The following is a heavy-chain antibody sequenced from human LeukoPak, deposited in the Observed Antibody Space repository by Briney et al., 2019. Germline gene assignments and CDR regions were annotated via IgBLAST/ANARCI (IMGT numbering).Heavy chain of an antibody. D-gene: IGHD2-21*01. J-gene: IGHJ4*02. Sequence: SETLSLTCTVSGGSISSGSYYWSWIRQPAGKGLEWIGRIYTSGSTNYNPSLKSRVTISVDTSKNQFSLKLSSVTAADTAVYYCARVLPGGDCYDYWGQGTLVTVSS. V-gene: IGHV4-61*02. CDR3: ARVLPGGDCYDY. CDR2: IYTSGST. CDR1: GGSISSGSYY.